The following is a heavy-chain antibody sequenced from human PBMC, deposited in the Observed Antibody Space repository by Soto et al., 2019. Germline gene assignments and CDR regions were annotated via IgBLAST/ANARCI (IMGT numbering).Heavy chain of an antibody. D-gene: IGHD6-19*01. CDR2: IHDSGIT. CDR1: GGSIRTYY. J-gene: IGHJ4*02. Sequence: PSETLSLTCTVSGGSIRTYYLNWIRQPPGKGLEWIGYIHDSGITDYNPSLKSRVTMSVDTSKNQFSLKLSSVTAADTAVYYCARDKWLAPFDYWGQGTLVTVSS. CDR3: ARDKWLAPFDY. V-gene: IGHV4-59*12.